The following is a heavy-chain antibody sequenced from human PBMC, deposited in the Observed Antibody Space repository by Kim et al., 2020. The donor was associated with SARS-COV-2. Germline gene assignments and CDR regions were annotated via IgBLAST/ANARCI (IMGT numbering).Heavy chain of an antibody. CDR3: ARHDLYY. Sequence: GGSPYYNPSLKSRVTISVDTSKNQFSLKLSSVTAADTAVYYCARHDLYYWGQGTLVTVSS. CDR2: GGSP. D-gene: IGHD3-3*01. V-gene: IGHV4-39*01. J-gene: IGHJ4*02.